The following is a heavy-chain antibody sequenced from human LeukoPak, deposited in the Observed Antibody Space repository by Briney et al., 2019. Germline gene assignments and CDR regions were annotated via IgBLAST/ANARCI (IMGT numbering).Heavy chain of an antibody. J-gene: IGHJ4*02. CDR1: GFTFSGYY. CDR2: ISSSGNTI. V-gene: IGHV3-11*01. D-gene: IGHD1-26*01. CDR3: ASRVGLHY. Sequence: GGSLRLSCAASGFTFSGYYMSSIRQAPGKGLEWVSYISSSGNTIYYADSVKGRFTISRDNAKNSLYLQMNSLRAEDTAVYYCASRVGLHYWGQGTLVIVSS.